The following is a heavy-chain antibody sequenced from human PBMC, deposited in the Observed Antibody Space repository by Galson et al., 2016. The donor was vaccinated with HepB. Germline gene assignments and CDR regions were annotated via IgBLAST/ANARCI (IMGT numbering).Heavy chain of an antibody. CDR1: GFTFSSYG. Sequence: SLRLSCAASGFTFSSYGFHWVRQAPGKGLEWVAVIWFDGTKKDYVDSVKGRFIISRDNSKNTLYLQMNSLRAEDTPTYYCVRQDFGYYGGDVWGKGTTVTVSS. D-gene: IGHD3-10*01. CDR3: VRQDFGYYGGDV. V-gene: IGHV3-33*01. J-gene: IGHJ6*04. CDR2: IWFDGTKK.